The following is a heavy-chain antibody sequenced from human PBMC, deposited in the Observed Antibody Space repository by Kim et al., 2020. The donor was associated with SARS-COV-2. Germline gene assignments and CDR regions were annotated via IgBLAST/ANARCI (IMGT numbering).Heavy chain of an antibody. CDR3: AKDPFWSGYSPWDY. J-gene: IGHJ4*02. CDR2: ISGSGGST. D-gene: IGHD3-3*01. Sequence: GGSLRLSCAASGFTFSSYAMSWVRQAPGKGLEWVSAISGSGGSTYYADSVKGRFTISRDNSKNTLYLQMNSLRAEDTAVYYCAKDPFWSGYSPWDYWGQGTLVTVSS. CDR1: GFTFSSYA. V-gene: IGHV3-23*01.